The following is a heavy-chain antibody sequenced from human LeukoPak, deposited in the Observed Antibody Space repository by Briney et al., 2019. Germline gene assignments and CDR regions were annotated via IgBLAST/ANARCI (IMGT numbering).Heavy chain of an antibody. J-gene: IGHJ6*02. CDR2: ISYDGSNK. V-gene: IGHV3-30*18. CDR3: AKDLEDCSSTSCYNPLMDV. CDR1: GFTFSSYG. D-gene: IGHD2-2*02. Sequence: PGGSLRLSCAASGFTFSSYGMHWVRQAPGKGLEGVAVISYDGSNKYYADSVKGRFTISRDNSKNTLYLQMNSLRAEDTAVYYCAKDLEDCSSTSCYNPLMDVWGQGTTVTVSS.